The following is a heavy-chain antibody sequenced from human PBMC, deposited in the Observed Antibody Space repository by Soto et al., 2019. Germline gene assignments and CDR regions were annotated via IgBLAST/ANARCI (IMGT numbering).Heavy chain of an antibody. CDR3: AKDRDYDFWSGYSVFDY. CDR1: GFTFSSYA. Sequence: GGSLRLSCAASGFTFSSYAMSWVRQAPGKGLEWVSVISGSGGSTYYADSVKGRFTISRDNSKNTLYLQMNSLRAEDTAVYYCAKDRDYDFWSGYSVFDYWGQGTLVTVSS. J-gene: IGHJ4*02. CDR2: ISGSGGST. D-gene: IGHD3-3*01. V-gene: IGHV3-23*01.